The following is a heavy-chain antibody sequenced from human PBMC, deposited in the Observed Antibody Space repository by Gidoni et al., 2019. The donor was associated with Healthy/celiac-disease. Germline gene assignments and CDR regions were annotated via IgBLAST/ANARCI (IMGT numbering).Heavy chain of an antibody. D-gene: IGHD2-2*01. CDR3: ARSEDIVVVPAAILEGMIAFDI. V-gene: IGHV4-31*03. Sequence: QVQLQESGPGLVKPSQTLSLTCTVSGGSISSGGYYWSWIRQHPGKGLEWIGYIYYSGSTYYNPSLKSRVTISVDTSKNQFSLKLSSVTAADTAVYYCARSEDIVVVPAAILEGMIAFDIWGQGTMVTVSS. J-gene: IGHJ3*02. CDR2: IYYSGST. CDR1: GGSISSGGYY.